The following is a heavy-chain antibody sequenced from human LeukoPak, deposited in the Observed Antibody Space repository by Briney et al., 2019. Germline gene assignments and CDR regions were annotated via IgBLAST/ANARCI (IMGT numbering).Heavy chain of an antibody. J-gene: IGHJ4*02. CDR3: VPRFGDRGAVDY. CDR2: IIPNFGTA. CDR1: GGTFSSCA. D-gene: IGHD3-10*01. Sequence: ASVEVSCKASGGTFSSCAISWVRQAPGQGLEWMGGIIPNFGTANYAQKFQGRVTITTDESTSTAYIELSSLRSEDTAVYYCVPRFGDRGAVDYWGQGTLVTVSS. V-gene: IGHV1-69*05.